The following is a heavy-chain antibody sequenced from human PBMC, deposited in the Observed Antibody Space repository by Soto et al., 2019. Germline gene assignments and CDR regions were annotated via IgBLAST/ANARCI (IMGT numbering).Heavy chain of an antibody. Sequence: EVQLLESGGGLVQPGGSLRLSCAASGFIFSSYAMSWVRQAPGKGLEWVSAISGSGTTAYYADSVKGRFTFSRDNSKKTMYLEMNSLRAEDTAVYYCAKTTGGWFRAFEIWGQGTRVTVSS. CDR2: ISGSGTTA. J-gene: IGHJ3*02. CDR3: AKTTGGWFRAFEI. CDR1: GFIFSSYA. V-gene: IGHV3-23*01. D-gene: IGHD3-10*01.